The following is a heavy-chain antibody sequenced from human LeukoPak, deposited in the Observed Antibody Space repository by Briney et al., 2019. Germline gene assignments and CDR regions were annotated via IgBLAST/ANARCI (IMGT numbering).Heavy chain of an antibody. J-gene: IGHJ4*02. Sequence: GGSLRLSCAASGFTFSSYAMNWVRQAPGKGLEWVSGISGSGGSTYYADSVKGRFTISRDNSKNTLYLQMNSLRAEDTAVYFCARVTVSSSEVIFDYWGQGSLVTVSS. CDR1: GFTFSSYA. V-gene: IGHV3-23*01. CDR3: ARVTVSSSEVIFDY. D-gene: IGHD1-20*01. CDR2: ISGSGGST.